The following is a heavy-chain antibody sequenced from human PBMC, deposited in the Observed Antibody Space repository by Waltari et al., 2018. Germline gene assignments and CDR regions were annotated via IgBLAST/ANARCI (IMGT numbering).Heavy chain of an antibody. V-gene: IGHV3-53*01. J-gene: IGHJ4*02. D-gene: IGHD5-18*01. CDR2: IYSGGNT. CDR3: AKDREAMSAMVTVTYFDS. Sequence: EVQLVESGGNLIQPGGSLRLSCAASGFTVRTNFIIWVRQAPGKGLEWVSIIYSGGNTYYAGSVKGRFTISRDNYKNMVYLEMNSLRAEDAALYFCAKDREAMSAMVTVTYFDSWGQGARVSVSS. CDR1: GFTVRTNF.